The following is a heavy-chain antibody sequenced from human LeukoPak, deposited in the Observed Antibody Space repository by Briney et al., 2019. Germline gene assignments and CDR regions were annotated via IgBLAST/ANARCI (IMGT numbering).Heavy chain of an antibody. J-gene: IGHJ6*03. CDR3: ARPPSSLADNYGSGTVYYMDV. V-gene: IGHV1-2*02. CDR1: GYTFTGYY. CDR2: INPNSGGT. D-gene: IGHD3-10*01. Sequence: ASVKVSCKASGYTFTGYYMHWVRQAPGQGLEWMGWINPNSGGTNYAQKFQGRVTMTRDTSISTAYMELSRLRSDDTAVYYCARPPSSLADNYGSGTVYYMDVWGKGTTVTVSS.